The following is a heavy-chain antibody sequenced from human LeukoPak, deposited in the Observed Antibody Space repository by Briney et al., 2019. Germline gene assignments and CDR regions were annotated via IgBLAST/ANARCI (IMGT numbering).Heavy chain of an antibody. V-gene: IGHV3-9*01. Sequence: GGSLRLSCAASGFTFDDYAMHWVRQAPGKGLEWVSGISWNSGSIGYADSVKGRFTISRDNAKNSLYLQMNSLRAEDTALYYCAKADYGSGSYLDHWGQGTLVTVSS. J-gene: IGHJ4*02. CDR3: AKADYGSGSYLDH. CDR1: GFTFDDYA. CDR2: ISWNSGSI. D-gene: IGHD3-10*01.